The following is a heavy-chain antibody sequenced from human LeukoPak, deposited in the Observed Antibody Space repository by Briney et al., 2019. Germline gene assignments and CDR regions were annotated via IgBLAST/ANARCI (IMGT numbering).Heavy chain of an antibody. D-gene: IGHD3-10*01. Sequence: GGSLKISCKGSGYSFTSYWVGWVRQMPGKGLEWMGVIYPGDSDSRYSPSFQGQVTISADKSISTAYLQWSSLKASDTAMYYCVRLNSGGFDYWGQGTLVTVSS. CDR2: IYPGDSDS. V-gene: IGHV5-51*01. CDR1: GYSFTSYW. J-gene: IGHJ4*02. CDR3: VRLNSGGFDY.